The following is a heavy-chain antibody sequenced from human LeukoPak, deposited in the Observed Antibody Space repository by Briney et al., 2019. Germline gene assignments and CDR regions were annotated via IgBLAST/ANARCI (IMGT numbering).Heavy chain of an antibody. V-gene: IGHV3-23*01. CDR1: GFTFSSYA. CDR2: ISGSGGST. D-gene: IGHD5-18*01. CDR3: ANDKAGGYSYGYLIDY. J-gene: IGHJ4*02. Sequence: GGSLRLSCAASGFTFSSYAMSWVRQAPGKGLEWVSAISGSGGSTYYADSVKGRFTISRDNSKYTLYLQMNSLRAEDTAVYYCANDKAGGYSYGYLIDYWGQGTLVTVSS.